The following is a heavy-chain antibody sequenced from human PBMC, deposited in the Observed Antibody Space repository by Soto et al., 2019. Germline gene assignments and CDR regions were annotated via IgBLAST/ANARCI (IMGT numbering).Heavy chain of an antibody. CDR3: ARSLNSGSTFDP. V-gene: IGHV3-74*01. CDR1: GFTFSSYW. CDR2: INSDGSTT. J-gene: IGHJ5*02. D-gene: IGHD6-6*01. Sequence: EVQLVESGGGLVQPGGSLRLSCAASGFTFSSYWMHWVRQAPGKGLVWVSRINSDGSTTTYADSVKGRFTISRDNAKNTLYLQMNSLRAEDAAVYYCARSLNSGSTFDPWGHGTLVTVSS.